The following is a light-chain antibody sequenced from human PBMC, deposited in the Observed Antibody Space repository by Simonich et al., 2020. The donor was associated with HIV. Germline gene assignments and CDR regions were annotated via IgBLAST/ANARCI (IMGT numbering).Light chain of an antibody. CDR2: GAS. V-gene: IGKV3-15*01. CDR1: QSFSSN. CDR3: QQYNNWPLT. Sequence: EIVMTQSPATLSVSPGERATLSCRASQSFSSNLAWYQQKPGQAPRLLIHGASTRATGIPARFSGSGSGTEFTLTISSLQSEDFAVYHCQQYNNWPLTFGGGTKVEIK. J-gene: IGKJ4*01.